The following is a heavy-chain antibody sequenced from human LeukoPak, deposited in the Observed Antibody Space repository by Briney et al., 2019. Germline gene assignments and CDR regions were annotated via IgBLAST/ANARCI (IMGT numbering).Heavy chain of an antibody. D-gene: IGHD2-15*01. CDR3: ARERDIVVVVAATRVAFDI. CDR1: GGSISSSSHY. CDR2: IYYSGST. Sequence: PSETLSLTCTVSGGSISSSSHYWGWLRQPPGKGLEWIGSIYYSGSTYYNPSLKSRVTITVDTSKNQFSLKLSSVTAADTAVYYCARERDIVVVVAATRVAFDIWGQGTMVTVSS. J-gene: IGHJ3*02. V-gene: IGHV4-39*07.